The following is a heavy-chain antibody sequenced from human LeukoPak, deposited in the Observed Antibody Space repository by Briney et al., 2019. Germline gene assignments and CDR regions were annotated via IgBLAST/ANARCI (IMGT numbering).Heavy chain of an antibody. CDR3: VRDYWGLDY. CDR2: IRHRRDGYTT. Sequence: GGSLRLSCVASGFSFSDYYMDWVRQGPGKGLEWVGRIRHRRDGYTTDYAASVKGRFRISRDDSDNSVYLQMNSLKTDDTALYYCVRDYWGLDYWGPGTLVTVSS. CDR1: GFSFSDYY. V-gene: IGHV3-72*01. J-gene: IGHJ4*02. D-gene: IGHD7-27*01.